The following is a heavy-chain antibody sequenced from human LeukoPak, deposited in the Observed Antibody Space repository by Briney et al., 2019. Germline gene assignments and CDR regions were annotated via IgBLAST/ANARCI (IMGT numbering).Heavy chain of an antibody. D-gene: IGHD6-19*01. CDR1: GFTYNNDG. V-gene: IGHV3-30*02. CDR2: ISYDGSDK. CDR3: AKDVSTGWSFDS. Sequence: GGSLRLSCAASGFTYNNDGMHWVRQAPGKGLEWVTFISYDGSDKSYADSVRGRFIISRDNSKKTLYVQMNSLTTDDTAVYYCAKDVSTGWSFDSWGQGTLVTVSS. J-gene: IGHJ4*02.